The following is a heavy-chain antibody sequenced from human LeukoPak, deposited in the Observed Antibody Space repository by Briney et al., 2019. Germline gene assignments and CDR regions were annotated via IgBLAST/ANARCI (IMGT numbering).Heavy chain of an antibody. Sequence: PGGSLRLSCAASGFTVSGNYMTWVRQAPGKGLEWVSVTYGDGSTSYADSVKGRFTISRDNSKNTLYLQMNSLRAEDTAVYYCARIGYGDTPAFYYYYYYMDVWGKGTTVTVSS. J-gene: IGHJ6*03. CDR1: GFTVSGNY. CDR3: ARIGYGDTPAFYYYYYYMDV. CDR2: TYGDGST. V-gene: IGHV3-66*02. D-gene: IGHD4-17*01.